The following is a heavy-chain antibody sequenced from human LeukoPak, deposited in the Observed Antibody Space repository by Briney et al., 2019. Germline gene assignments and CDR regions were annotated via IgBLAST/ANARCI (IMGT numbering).Heavy chain of an antibody. CDR2: IYHSGST. J-gene: IGHJ4*02. Sequence: SGTLSLTCAVSGGSISSSNWWSWVRQPPGKGLEWIGEIYHSGSTNYNPSLKSRVTISVDKSKNQFSLKLSSVTAADTAVYYCARDGRFDGYNPYYFDYWGQGTLVTVSS. CDR1: GGSISSSNW. CDR3: ARDGRFDGYNPYYFDY. V-gene: IGHV4-4*02. D-gene: IGHD5-24*01.